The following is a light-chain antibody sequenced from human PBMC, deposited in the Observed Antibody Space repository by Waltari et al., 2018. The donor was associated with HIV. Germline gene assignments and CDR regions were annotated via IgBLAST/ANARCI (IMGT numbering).Light chain of an antibody. CDR2: SSN. Sequence: QSVLTQPPSPSGTPGQRVTISCSGSRPNIGINTVNWYQHRPGTAPKPLIYSSNQLPSGVPDRFSGSMSGTSASLAISGLQSEDEADYYCAAWDDRLNGWVFGGGTKLTVL. V-gene: IGLV1-44*01. CDR3: AAWDDRLNGWV. CDR1: RPNIGINT. J-gene: IGLJ3*02.